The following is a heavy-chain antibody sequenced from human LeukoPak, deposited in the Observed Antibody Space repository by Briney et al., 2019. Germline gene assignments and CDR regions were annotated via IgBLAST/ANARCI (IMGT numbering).Heavy chain of an antibody. D-gene: IGHD3-22*01. V-gene: IGHV3-21*01. J-gene: IGHJ5*02. CDR3: ARDLVYYDSSGYPSSNWFDP. CDR2: ISSSSSYI. Sequence: GGSLRLSCAASGFTFSSYSMNWVRQAPGKGLEWVSSISSSSSYIYYADSVKGRFTISRGNAKNSLYLQMNSLRAEDTAVYYCARDLVYYDSSGYPSSNWFDPWGQGTLVTVSS. CDR1: GFTFSSYS.